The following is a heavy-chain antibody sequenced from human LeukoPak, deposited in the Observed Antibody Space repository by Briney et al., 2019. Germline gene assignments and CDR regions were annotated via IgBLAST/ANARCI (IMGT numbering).Heavy chain of an antibody. CDR1: GCTISGFA. CDR2: SMGCDYNR. CDR3: AKYCSGANCYSGLY. Sequence: GGSLRLSCAASGCTISGFAMTWVRQAPGKGLEWVASMGCDYNRQYSESVKGRFAISRDSSKNTLFLQMNSLSTADTAVYYCAKYCSGANCYSGLYWGQGSLVTASS. V-gene: IGHV3-23*01. D-gene: IGHD2-15*01. J-gene: IGHJ4*02.